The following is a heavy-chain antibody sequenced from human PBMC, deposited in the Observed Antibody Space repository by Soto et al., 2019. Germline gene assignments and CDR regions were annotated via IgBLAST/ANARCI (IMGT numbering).Heavy chain of an antibody. D-gene: IGHD1-26*01. V-gene: IGHV4-59*01. CDR1: GASISRYY. J-gene: IGHJ4*02. CDR3: AREYPVHSAYFDY. Sequence: QVQLQESGPGLVKLSETLSLTCTVSGASISRYYWSWIRQSPGKGLEWIWYMYYSGNANYNRSLRSRNTISVDTSQNQLSLKLNSVTAADTAVYYCAREYPVHSAYFDYWGQGILVTVSS. CDR2: MYYSGNA.